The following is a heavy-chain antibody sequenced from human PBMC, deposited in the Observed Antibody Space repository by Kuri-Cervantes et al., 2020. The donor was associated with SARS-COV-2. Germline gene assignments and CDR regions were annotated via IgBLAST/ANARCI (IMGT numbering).Heavy chain of an antibody. Sequence: GGSLRLSCAASGFTFSSYGMHWVRQAPGKGLEWVAVISYDGSNKYYADSVKGRFTISRGNSKNTLYLQMNSLKAEDTAVYYCAKFYHSSSWYGDAFDIWGQGTMVTVSS. CDR3: AKFYHSSSWYGDAFDI. J-gene: IGHJ3*02. V-gene: IGHV3-30*18. CDR2: ISYDGSNK. D-gene: IGHD6-13*01. CDR1: GFTFSSYG.